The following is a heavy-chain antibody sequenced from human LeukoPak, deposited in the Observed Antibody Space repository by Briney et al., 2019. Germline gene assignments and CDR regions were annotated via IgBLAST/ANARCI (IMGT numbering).Heavy chain of an antibody. CDR1: GFTLSSYS. CDR3: ARDSSPCAMDV. Sequence: GGSLRPSCAASGFTLSSYSMNWVRQAPGKGLEWVSSISSSSSYIYYADSVKGRFTISRDNAKNSLYLQMNSLRAEDTAVYYCARDSSPCAMDVWGQGTTVTVSS. J-gene: IGHJ6*02. CDR2: ISSSSSYI. V-gene: IGHV3-21*01.